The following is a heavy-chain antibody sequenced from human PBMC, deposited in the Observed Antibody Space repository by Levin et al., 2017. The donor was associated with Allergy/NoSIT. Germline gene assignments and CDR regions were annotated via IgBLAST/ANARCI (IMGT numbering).Heavy chain of an antibody. J-gene: IGHJ3*02. CDR3: ARHGKTSLRFDAFDI. V-gene: IGHV5-51*01. CDR1: GYTFTSHW. Sequence: KVSCKGSGYTFTSHWIGWVRQMPGKGLEWMGIIYPSDSDTRYSPSFQGQVTISADKSISTAYLQWSSLKASDTATYYCARHGKTSLRFDAFDIWGQGTMITVSP. CDR2: IYPSDSDT.